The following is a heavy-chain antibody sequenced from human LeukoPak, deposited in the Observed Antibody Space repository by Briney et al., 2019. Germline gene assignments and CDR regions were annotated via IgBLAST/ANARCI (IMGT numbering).Heavy chain of an antibody. D-gene: IGHD3-9*01. V-gene: IGHV3-66*01. CDR2: LYSGGST. Sequence: GGSLRHSCAASGFTVSSNYMSWVRQPTGKGLGWGSVLYSGGSTSYPDSVKGRFIISTDNSKNTLYLQTNSLRAADAAVYYCARVQQNFISLLCRDYYCGMDVWGQGTTVTASS. CDR1: GFTVSSNY. CDR3: ARVQQNFISLLCRDYYCGMDV. J-gene: IGHJ6*02.